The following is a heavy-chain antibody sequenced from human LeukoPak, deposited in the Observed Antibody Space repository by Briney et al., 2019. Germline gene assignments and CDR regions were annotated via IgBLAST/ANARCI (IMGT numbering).Heavy chain of an antibody. CDR2: INHSGST. CDR1: GGSFSGYY. J-gene: IGHJ4*02. V-gene: IGHV4-34*01. D-gene: IGHD2-2*01. Sequence: PSETLSLTCAVYGGSFSGYYWSWIRQPPGKGLEWIGEINHSGSTNYDPSLKSRVTISVDTSKNQFSLKLSSVTAADTAVYYCARGLVPIVVVPADGSHEAEKPRPHDYSNYYFDYWGQGTLVTVSS. CDR3: ARGLVPIVVVPADGSHEAEKPRPHDYSNYYFDY.